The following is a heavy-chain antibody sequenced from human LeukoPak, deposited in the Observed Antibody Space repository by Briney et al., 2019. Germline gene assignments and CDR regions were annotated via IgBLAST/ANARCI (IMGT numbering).Heavy chain of an antibody. Sequence: GGSLRLSCAASGFSVSSYYMTWVRQAPGKGLEWVSVVYGGGDTYYADSVRGRFTISRDAPESTLYLQMNALGAEDTAVYYCARAPIYYTDSGLYLPYWYYGMDVWGQGTTVIVSS. CDR3: ARAPIYYTDSGLYLPYWYYGMDV. D-gene: IGHD3-22*01. J-gene: IGHJ6*02. CDR1: GFSVSSYY. CDR2: VYGGGDT. V-gene: IGHV3-53*01.